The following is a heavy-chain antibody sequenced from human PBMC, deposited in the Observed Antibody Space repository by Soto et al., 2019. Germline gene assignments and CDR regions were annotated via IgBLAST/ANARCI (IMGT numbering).Heavy chain of an antibody. Sequence: QVQLVQSGADVKKPGASVKVSCKASGYTFTNYGITWVRQAPGQGLEWTGWISAYNGNTNYAQKLQGRLTMTTDTSTSTAYMELRSLRSDDTAVYYCSRDYYDFWSGYHVPPPIDYWGQGTLVTVSS. CDR1: GYTFTNYG. D-gene: IGHD3-3*01. J-gene: IGHJ4*02. V-gene: IGHV1-18*01. CDR3: SRDYYDFWSGYHVPPPIDY. CDR2: ISAYNGNT.